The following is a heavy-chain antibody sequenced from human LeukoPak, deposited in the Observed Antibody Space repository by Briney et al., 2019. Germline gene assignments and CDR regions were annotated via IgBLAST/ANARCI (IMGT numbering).Heavy chain of an antibody. Sequence: SEALSLTCTVSGGSISSYYWSWIRQPPGKGLEWIGYIYYSGSTNYNPSLKSRVTISVDTSKNQFSLKLSSVTAADTAVYYCARVHDTSGYYYMLDYWGQGTLVTVSS. D-gene: IGHD3-22*01. J-gene: IGHJ4*02. CDR2: IYYSGST. V-gene: IGHV4-59*01. CDR3: ARVHDTSGYYYMLDY. CDR1: GGSISSYY.